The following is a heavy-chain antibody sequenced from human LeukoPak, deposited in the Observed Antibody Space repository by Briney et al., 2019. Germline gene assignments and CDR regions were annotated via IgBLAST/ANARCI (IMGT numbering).Heavy chain of an antibody. V-gene: IGHV1-69*13. CDR3: ASNML. CDR2: IIPIFGTA. Sequence: ASVKVSCMACGGTFSSYAISGVRQAPGQGLEGMGGIIPIFGTANYAQKFQGIVTITENESTSTAYMELSSLRSEDTAAYYSASNMLWGQGPLVTVPS. J-gene: IGHJ4*02. D-gene: IGHD2-8*01. CDR1: GGTFSSYA.